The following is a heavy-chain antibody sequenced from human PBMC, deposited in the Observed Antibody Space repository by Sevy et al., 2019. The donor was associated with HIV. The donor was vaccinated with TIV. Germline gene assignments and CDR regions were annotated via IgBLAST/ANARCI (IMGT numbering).Heavy chain of an antibody. Sequence: GGSLRLSCAASGFSFDDYTMHWVRQAPGKGLEWVSFISWDGGITDYADSVRGRFTISRDNDKDSLSLQMNSLRTEDTALYYCAKVGAATAPVVSATPDYYYFYMDVWGNGTTVTVSS. CDR1: GFSFDDYT. CDR2: ISWDGGIT. D-gene: IGHD2-21*01. J-gene: IGHJ6*03. CDR3: AKVGAATAPVVSATPDYYYFYMDV. V-gene: IGHV3-43*01.